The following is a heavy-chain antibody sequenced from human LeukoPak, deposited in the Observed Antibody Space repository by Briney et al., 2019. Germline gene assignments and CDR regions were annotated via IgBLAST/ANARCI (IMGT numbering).Heavy chain of an antibody. CDR2: IKQDGSEK. Sequence: GGSLRLSCEASGFTFSSYWMSWVRQAPGKGLEWVANIKQDGSEKYYVDSVKGRFTISRDNAKNSLYLQMNSLRAEDTAVYYCARDGKVEMFDYWGQGTLVTVSS. CDR3: ARDGKVEMFDY. J-gene: IGHJ4*02. V-gene: IGHV3-7*01. CDR1: GFTFSSYW. D-gene: IGHD5-24*01.